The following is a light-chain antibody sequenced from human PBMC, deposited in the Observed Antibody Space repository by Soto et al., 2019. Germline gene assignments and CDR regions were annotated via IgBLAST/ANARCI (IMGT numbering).Light chain of an antibody. Sequence: EIVLTQSPGTLSLSPGEGATLSCRAGQSVSSSQLAWYQQKPGQAPRLLVYGASSRATGIPERFSGSVSETDFTLSIRRLEPEDFAVYYCQHYGNSPLTFGQGTRLESK. CDR3: QHYGNSPLT. CDR1: QSVSSSQ. CDR2: GAS. V-gene: IGKV3-20*01. J-gene: IGKJ5*01.